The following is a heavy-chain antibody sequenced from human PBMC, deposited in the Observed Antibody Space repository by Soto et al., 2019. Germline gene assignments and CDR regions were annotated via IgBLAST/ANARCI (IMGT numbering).Heavy chain of an antibody. CDR1: GYTLTSDW. V-gene: IGHV5-51*01. CDR3: ARQEFDHYYTSDYYDFFDY. D-gene: IGHD3-22*01. CDR2: IYPGDSDT. Sequence: GAYLKISCKASGYTLTSDWIAWVRQMPGQGLEWMGAIYPGDSDTRYSPSFQGQVIISADKSISTAYLQWSSLKASDTAMYYCARQEFDHYYTSDYYDFFDYCGQGSVVTVSS. J-gene: IGHJ4*02.